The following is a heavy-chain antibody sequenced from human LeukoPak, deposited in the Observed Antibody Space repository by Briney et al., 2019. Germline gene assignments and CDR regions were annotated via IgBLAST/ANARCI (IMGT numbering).Heavy chain of an antibody. CDR1: GFTFSSYS. CDR3: ARSIVGATYGAFDI. Sequence: GGSLRLSCAASGFTFSSYSMNWDRQAPGKGLEWVSSISSSSSYIYYADSVKGRFTISRDKSKNTLYLQMNSLRAEDTAVYYCARSIVGATYGAFDIWGQGTMVTVSS. D-gene: IGHD1-26*01. CDR2: ISSSSSYI. J-gene: IGHJ3*02. V-gene: IGHV3-21*04.